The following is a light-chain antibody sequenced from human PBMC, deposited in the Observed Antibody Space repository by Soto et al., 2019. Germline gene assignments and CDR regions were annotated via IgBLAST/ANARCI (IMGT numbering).Light chain of an antibody. V-gene: IGLV4-69*01. Sequence: QPVLTQSPSASASLGASVKRTCTLRSGHSSYAIAWHQQQPEKGPRYLMKLDSDGSHTKGDAIPDRFSGSSSGAERYLTISSLQSEDEADYYCQTWGTGIHVVFGGGTKLTVL. CDR3: QTWGTGIHVV. J-gene: IGLJ2*01. CDR1: SGHSSYA. CDR2: LDSDGSH.